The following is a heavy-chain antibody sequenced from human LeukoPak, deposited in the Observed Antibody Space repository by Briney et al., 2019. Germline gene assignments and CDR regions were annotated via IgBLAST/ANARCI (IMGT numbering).Heavy chain of an antibody. D-gene: IGHD1-1*01. CDR3: AREELEAFDY. V-gene: IGHV3-48*04. CDR2: ISSSGSTI. CDR1: GFTFSSFW. J-gene: IGHJ4*02. Sequence: PGGSLRLSCAASGFTFSSFWMSWVRQAPGKGLEWVSYISSSGSTIYYADSVKGRFTISRDNAKNSLYLQMNSLRAEDTAVYYCAREELEAFDYWGQGTLVTVSS.